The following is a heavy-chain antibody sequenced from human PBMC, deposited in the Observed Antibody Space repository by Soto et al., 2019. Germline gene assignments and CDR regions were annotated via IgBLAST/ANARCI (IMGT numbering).Heavy chain of an antibody. CDR3: ARAFVGALPPYYFDY. Sequence: EVQLVESGGGLVQPGGSLRLSCAASGFTFSSYSMNWVRQAPGKGLEWVSYISSSSSTIYYADSVKGRFTISRDNAINSLYLQMNSLRAEDTAVYYCARAFVGALPPYYFDYWGQGTLVTVSS. D-gene: IGHD1-26*01. CDR2: ISSSSSTI. CDR1: GFTFSSYS. V-gene: IGHV3-48*01. J-gene: IGHJ4*02.